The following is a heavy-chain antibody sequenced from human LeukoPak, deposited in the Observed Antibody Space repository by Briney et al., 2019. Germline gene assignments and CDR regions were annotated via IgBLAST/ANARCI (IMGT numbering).Heavy chain of an antibody. D-gene: IGHD2-8*01. J-gene: IGHJ4*02. CDR3: ARTLRNGAFNIGFDY. V-gene: IGHV4-61*02. Sequence: SQTLSLTCTVSGGSISSGSYYWSWIRQPAGKGLEWIGRIYTSGSTNYNPSLKSRVTISVDTSKNQFSLKLSSVTAADTAVYYCARTLRNGAFNIGFDYWGQGTLATISS. CDR1: GGSISSGSYY. CDR2: IYTSGST.